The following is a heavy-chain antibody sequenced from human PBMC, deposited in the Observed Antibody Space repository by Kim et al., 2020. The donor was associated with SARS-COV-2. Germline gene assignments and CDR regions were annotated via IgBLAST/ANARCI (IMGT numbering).Heavy chain of an antibody. J-gene: IGHJ4*02. CDR1: GFIFSNSW. CDR3: TRGYTYRDY. Sequence: GGSLRLSCAASGFIFSNSWMHWVRQAPGKGLVWVSRINADGTKTNYADSVKGRFTISRDNAKNTLYLQMNSLRDEDTAVYYCTRGYTYRDYWGQGTLVTVPS. D-gene: IGHD5-18*01. CDR2: INADGTKT. V-gene: IGHV3-74*01.